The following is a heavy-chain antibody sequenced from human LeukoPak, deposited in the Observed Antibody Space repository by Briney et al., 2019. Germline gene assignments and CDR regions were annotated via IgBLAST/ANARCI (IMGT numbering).Heavy chain of an antibody. CDR2: MKPDGSEK. V-gene: IGHV3-7*01. CDR3: LASGGY. Sequence: LSGGSLRLSCAASGFTFSRHWMNWVRQAPGKGLEWVANMKPDGSEKYYVDSVKGRFTISRDNAKNSLYLQMNSLRVEDTAVYYCLASGGYWGQGTPVTVPS. CDR1: GFTFSRHW. J-gene: IGHJ4*02. D-gene: IGHD6-25*01.